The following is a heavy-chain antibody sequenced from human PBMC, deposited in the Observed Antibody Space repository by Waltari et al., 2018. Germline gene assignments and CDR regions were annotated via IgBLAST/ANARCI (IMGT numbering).Heavy chain of an antibody. D-gene: IGHD5-12*01. Sequence: QLQLQESGPGLVKPSETLYLTCTVSGGSISRSSYYWGWIRQSPGKGLEWIASIYYSGTPYYNPTLESRVTISGDTSKNQFSLKLSSVTAADTAVYYCARHWKRNGYRFDPWGQGTLVTVSS. CDR3: ARHWKRNGYRFDP. CDR2: IYYSGTP. V-gene: IGHV4-39*01. CDR1: GGSISRSSYY. J-gene: IGHJ5*02.